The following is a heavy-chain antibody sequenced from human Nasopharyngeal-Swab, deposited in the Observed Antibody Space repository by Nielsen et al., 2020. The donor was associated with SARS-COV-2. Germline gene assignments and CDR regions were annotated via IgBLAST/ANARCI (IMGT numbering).Heavy chain of an antibody. D-gene: IGHD6-19*01. J-gene: IGHJ3*02. CDR1: GYTFTSYD. CDR2: MNPNSGNT. Sequence: ASVKVSCKASGYTFTSYDINWVRQATAQGLEWMGWMNPNSGNTGYAQKFQGRVTMTKNTSISTAYMELSSLRSEDTAVYYCARGWLLHAFDIWGQGTMVTVSS. CDR3: ARGWLLHAFDI. V-gene: IGHV1-8*01.